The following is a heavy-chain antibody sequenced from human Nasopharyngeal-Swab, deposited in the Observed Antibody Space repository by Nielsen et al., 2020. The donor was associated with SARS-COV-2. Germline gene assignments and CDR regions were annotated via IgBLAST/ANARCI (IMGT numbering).Heavy chain of an antibody. CDR3: ARDSSHDAFDI. V-gene: IGHV1-46*01. J-gene: IGHJ3*02. CDR2: INPSGGST. Sequence: ASVQVSCKASGYTFTSYYMHWVRQAPAQGLEWMGIINPSGGSTSYAQKFQGRVTMTRDTSTSTVYMELSSLRSEDTAVYYCARDSSHDAFDIWGQGTMVTVSS. CDR1: GYTFTSYY.